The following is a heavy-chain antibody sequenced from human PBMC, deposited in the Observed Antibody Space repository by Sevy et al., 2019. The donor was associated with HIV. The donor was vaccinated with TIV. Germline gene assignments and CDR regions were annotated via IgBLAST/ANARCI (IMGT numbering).Heavy chain of an antibody. D-gene: IGHD2-8*01. CDR2: FSFGCGKI. CDR1: GFTFSKYS. CDR3: AREGCTKPHDY. V-gene: IGHV3-23*01. J-gene: IGHJ4*02. Sequence: GGSLRLSCVASGFTFSKYSMSWVRQTPGKGLEWVATFSFGCGKINYTDSVKGRFIISRDDSRNTFYLQMNSLRAEDTAIYYCAREGCTKPHDYWGQGTLVTVSS.